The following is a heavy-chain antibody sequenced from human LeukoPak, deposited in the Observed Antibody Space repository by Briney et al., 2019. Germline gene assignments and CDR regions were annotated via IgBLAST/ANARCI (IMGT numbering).Heavy chain of an antibody. D-gene: IGHD5-12*01. CDR3: ARKVSTGYSGYESYAFDI. Sequence: PSGTLSLTCAVSGGSISSSNWWSWVRQPPGKGLEWIGEIYHSGSTNYNPSLKSRVTISVDKSKNQFSLKLSSVTAADTAVYYCARKVSTGYSGYESYAFDIWGQGTMVIVSS. V-gene: IGHV4-4*02. J-gene: IGHJ3*02. CDR2: IYHSGST. CDR1: GGSISSSNW.